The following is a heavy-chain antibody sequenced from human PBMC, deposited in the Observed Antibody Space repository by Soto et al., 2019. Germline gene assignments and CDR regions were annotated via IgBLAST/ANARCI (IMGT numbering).Heavy chain of an antibody. Sequence: PSQTLSLTCAISGDSVSSNSAAWNWIRQSPSRGLEWLGRTYYRSKWYNDYAVSVKSRITINPDTSKNQLSLQLNSVTPEDTAVYYCARDRGLMRLELSSYYFDYWGQGTLVPVSS. J-gene: IGHJ4*02. V-gene: IGHV6-1*01. D-gene: IGHD1-7*01. CDR3: ARDRGLMRLELSSYYFDY. CDR2: TYYRSKWYN. CDR1: GDSVSSNSAA.